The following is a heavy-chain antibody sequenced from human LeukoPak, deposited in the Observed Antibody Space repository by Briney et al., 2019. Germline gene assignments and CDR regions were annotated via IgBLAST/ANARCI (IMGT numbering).Heavy chain of an antibody. J-gene: IGHJ4*02. CDR1: GFTVSSTY. CDR3: VTGFRQWELLNH. CDR2: LYGGGAT. V-gene: IGHV3-53*01. D-gene: IGHD1-26*01. Sequence: SGGSLRLSCAASGFTVSSTYMSWVRQAPGKGLEWVSTLYGGGATYYADSVKGRFTISRDKSKNTLYLQMNTLRVEDTATYYCVTGFRQWELLNHWGQGTLVTVSS.